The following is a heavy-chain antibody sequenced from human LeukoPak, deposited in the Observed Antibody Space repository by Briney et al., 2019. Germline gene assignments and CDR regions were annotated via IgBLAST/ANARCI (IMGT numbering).Heavy chain of an antibody. V-gene: IGHV4-38-2*01. D-gene: IGHD3-22*01. CDR3: ARLAYYYDSSGYYDYY. CDR2: IYHSGST. Sequence: NPSETLSLTCAVSGYSISSGYYWGWIRQPPGKGLEWIGSIYHSGSTYYNPSLKSLVTISVDTSKNQFSLKLSSVTAADTAVYYCARLAYYYDSSGYYDYYWGQGTLVTVSS. J-gene: IGHJ4*02. CDR1: GYSISSGYY.